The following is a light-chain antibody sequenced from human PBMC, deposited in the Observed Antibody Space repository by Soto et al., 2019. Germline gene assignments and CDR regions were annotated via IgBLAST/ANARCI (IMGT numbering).Light chain of an antibody. V-gene: IGKV1-39*01. J-gene: IGKJ2*01. CDR2: AAS. CDR1: QSISSY. CDR3: QQSFGNLPYT. Sequence: DIQMTRSPSSLSASEGHRVTSTCRASQSISSYLNWYQQKPGKAPKLLIYAASNLQSGVPSRFSGSGSGTDFTLTISSLQPEDFATYYCQQSFGNLPYTFGQGTKLEIK.